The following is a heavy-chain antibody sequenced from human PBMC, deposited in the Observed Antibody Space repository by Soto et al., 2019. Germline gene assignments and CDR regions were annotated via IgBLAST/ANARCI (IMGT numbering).Heavy chain of an antibody. CDR2: INHSGST. Sequence: LSLTCAVYGGSFSGYYWSWIRQPPGKGLEWIGEINHSGSTNYNPSLKSRVTISVDTSKNQFSLKLSSVTAADMAVYYCARGRRIYNWFDPWGQGTLVTVSS. D-gene: IGHD3-10*01. CDR1: GGSFSGYY. J-gene: IGHJ5*02. V-gene: IGHV4-34*01. CDR3: ARGRRIYNWFDP.